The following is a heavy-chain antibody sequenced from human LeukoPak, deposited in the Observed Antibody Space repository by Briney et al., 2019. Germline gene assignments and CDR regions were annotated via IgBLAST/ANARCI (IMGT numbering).Heavy chain of an antibody. CDR1: GYTFTGYY. J-gene: IGHJ4*02. CDR2: INPNSGGT. D-gene: IGHD2/OR15-2a*01. Sequence: GASVKVSCKASGYTFTGYYMHWVRQAPGQGLEWMGWINPNSGGTNYAQKFQGRVTMTRDTSISTAYMELSRLRSDDTAVYYCARDRVGWGIVLDYWGQGTLVTVSS. CDR3: ARDRVGWGIVLDY. V-gene: IGHV1-2*02.